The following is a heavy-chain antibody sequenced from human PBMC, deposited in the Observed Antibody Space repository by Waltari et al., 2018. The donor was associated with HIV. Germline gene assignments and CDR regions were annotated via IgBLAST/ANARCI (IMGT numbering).Heavy chain of an antibody. J-gene: IGHJ6*02. CDR3: ARDRSSSWYGKDYYYFGMDV. CDR2: IWYDGSNK. Sequence: QVQVVQSGGGVVQPGRSLRLSCAGAGFTFSRYGMPRVRQAPGKGLEWVALIWYDGSNKYYADSVKGRFAISRDNSKNTVYLQMNSLRAEDTAVYYCARDRSSSWYGKDYYYFGMDVWGQGTTVTVSS. D-gene: IGHD6-13*01. CDR1: GFTFSRYG. V-gene: IGHV3-33*01.